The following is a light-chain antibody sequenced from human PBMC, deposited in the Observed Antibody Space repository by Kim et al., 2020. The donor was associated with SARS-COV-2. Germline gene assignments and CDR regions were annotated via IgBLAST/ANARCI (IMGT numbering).Light chain of an antibody. CDR3: NSRDSSGNHWV. CDR1: SLRTYY. J-gene: IGLJ7*01. CDR2: VKN. Sequence: LGQPVSITCQGDSLRTYYASCYQQKQRLAPVVVIYVKNNRPSGTPDRFSGSSSGNTASLTISGAQAEDEADYYCNSRDSSGNHWVFGGGTQLTVL. V-gene: IGLV3-19*01.